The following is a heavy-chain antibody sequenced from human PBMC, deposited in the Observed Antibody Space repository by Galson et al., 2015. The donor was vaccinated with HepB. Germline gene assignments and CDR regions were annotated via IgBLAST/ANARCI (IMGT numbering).Heavy chain of an antibody. Sequence: SLRLSCAASGFTFSSYSMNWVRRAPGKGLEWVSSISSSSSYIYYADSVKGRFTISRDNAKNLLYLQMNSLRAEDTAVYYCASQLKPQLQVDYWGQGTLVTVSS. J-gene: IGHJ4*02. CDR1: GFTFSSYS. D-gene: IGHD2-2*01. V-gene: IGHV3-21*01. CDR2: ISSSSSYI. CDR3: ASQLKPQLQVDY.